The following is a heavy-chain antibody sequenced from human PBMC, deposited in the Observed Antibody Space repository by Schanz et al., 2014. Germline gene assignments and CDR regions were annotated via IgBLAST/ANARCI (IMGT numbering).Heavy chain of an antibody. CDR2: ISYDGNTK. CDR1: GFTFNSYA. Sequence: VQLVESGGDLVKPGGSLRLSCEASGFTFNSYAFHWVRQAPGKGLEWVALISYDGNTKYYADSVKGRFTISRDNSKNTLYLQMNSLRADDTAVYYCARDLLVSHYDFWSGNDYWGEGTRVAVAS. V-gene: IGHV3-30-3*01. J-gene: IGHJ4*02. CDR3: ARDLLVSHYDFWSGNDY. D-gene: IGHD3-3*01.